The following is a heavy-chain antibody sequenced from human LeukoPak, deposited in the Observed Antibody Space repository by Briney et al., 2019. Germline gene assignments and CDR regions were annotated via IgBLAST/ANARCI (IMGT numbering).Heavy chain of an antibody. Sequence: SEALSLTCTVSGGSISSGDYYWSWIRQPPGKGLEWIGYIYYSGSTYYNPSLKSRVTISVDTSKNQFSLKLSSVTAADTAVYYCTRAEDTAMVDMYYFDYWGQGTLVTVSS. J-gene: IGHJ4*02. V-gene: IGHV4-30-4*01. CDR3: TRAEDTAMVDMYYFDY. CDR1: GGSISSGDYY. D-gene: IGHD5-18*01. CDR2: IYYSGST.